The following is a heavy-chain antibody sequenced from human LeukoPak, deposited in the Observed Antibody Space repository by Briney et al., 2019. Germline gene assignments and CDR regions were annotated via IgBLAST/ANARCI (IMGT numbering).Heavy chain of an antibody. CDR3: ARYYDSSGRTPGALDI. V-gene: IGHV3-53*01. D-gene: IGHD3-22*01. CDR1: GFTFSDYY. J-gene: IGHJ3*02. CDR2: LYSGGST. Sequence: GGSLRLSCAASGFTFSDYYINWIRQAPGKGLEWVSILYSGGSTYYADSVKGRLTISRDNSKNTLYLQMNSLRAEDTAVYYCARYYDSSGRTPGALDIWGQGTMVTVSS.